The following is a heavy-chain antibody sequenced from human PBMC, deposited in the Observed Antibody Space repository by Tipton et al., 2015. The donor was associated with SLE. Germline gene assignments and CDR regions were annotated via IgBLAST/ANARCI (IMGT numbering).Heavy chain of an antibody. CDR3: ARVLGSYYGMDV. V-gene: IGHV3-30*04. J-gene: IGHJ6*02. CDR1: GFTFSSYA. Sequence: RSLRLSCAASGFTFSSYAMHWVRQAPGKGLEWVAVISYDGSKKYYADSVKGRFTISRDNSKNTQYLQMNSLRAEDTAVYYCARVLGSYYGMDVWGQGTTVTVSS. CDR2: ISYDGSKK.